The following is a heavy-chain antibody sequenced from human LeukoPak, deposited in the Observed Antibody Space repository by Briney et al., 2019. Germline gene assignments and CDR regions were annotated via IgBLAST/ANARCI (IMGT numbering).Heavy chain of an antibody. CDR1: GFTFSSYE. V-gene: IGHV3-48*03. CDR2: ISSSGSTI. J-gene: IGHJ6*02. Sequence: GGSLRLSCAASGFTFSSYEMNWVRQAPGKGLEWVSYISSSGSTIYYADSVKGRFTISRDNAKSSLYLQMNSLRAEDTAVYYCAREATIRFYGMDVWGQGTTVTVSS. CDR3: AREATIRFYGMDV. D-gene: IGHD5-12*01.